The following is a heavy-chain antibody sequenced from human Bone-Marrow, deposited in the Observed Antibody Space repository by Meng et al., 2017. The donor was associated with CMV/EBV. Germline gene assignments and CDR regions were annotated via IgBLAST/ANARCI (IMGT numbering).Heavy chain of an antibody. CDR2: IYPVDSAT. J-gene: IGHJ4*02. D-gene: IGHD2-21*02. CDR1: GYSFTSYW. V-gene: IGHV5-51*01. Sequence: GGSLRLSCKGSGYSFTSYWIAWVRQMPGKGLEWMGIIYPVDSATRYSPSFQGQVTISADKSINTAYLQWRSLKASDPAMYYCARGGGRGDDCLDYWGQGTLVTVSS. CDR3: ARGGGRGDDCLDY.